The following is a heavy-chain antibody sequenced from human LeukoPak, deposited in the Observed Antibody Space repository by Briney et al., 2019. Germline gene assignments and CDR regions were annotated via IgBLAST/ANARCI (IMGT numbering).Heavy chain of an antibody. Sequence: SETLSLTCTVSGGSISSYYWSWIRQPAGKGLEWIGLIYTGGSTNYNPSLKSRVTMSIDTSKNQFSLKLSSVTAADTAVYYCARTPIYYFDNSGYYNWGQGTLVTVSS. D-gene: IGHD3-22*01. CDR3: ARTPIYYFDNSGYYN. V-gene: IGHV4-4*07. J-gene: IGHJ4*02. CDR2: IYTGGST. CDR1: GGSISSYY.